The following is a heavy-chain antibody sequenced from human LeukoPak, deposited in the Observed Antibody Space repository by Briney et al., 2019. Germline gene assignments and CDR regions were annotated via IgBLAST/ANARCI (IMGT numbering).Heavy chain of an antibody. CDR2: IYPGDSDT. J-gene: IGHJ3*02. Sequence: GESLKISCKGSGYSFTSYWTGWVRQMPGKGLEWMGIIYPGDSDTRYSPSFQGQVTISADKSIRTAYLQRSSLKASDTAMYYCARPLAVAGTSWSEIDAFDIWGQGTMVTVS. V-gene: IGHV5-51*01. CDR3: ARPLAVAGTSWSEIDAFDI. CDR1: GYSFTSYW. D-gene: IGHD6-19*01.